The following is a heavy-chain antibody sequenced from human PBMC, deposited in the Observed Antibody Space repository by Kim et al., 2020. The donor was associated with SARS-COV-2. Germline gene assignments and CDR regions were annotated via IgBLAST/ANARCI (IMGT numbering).Heavy chain of an antibody. D-gene: IGHD3-10*02. CDR2: ISGFNGNA. Sequence: ASVKVSCKTSGYTFTSYGITWVRQAPGQGLEWVGWISGFNGNADYGQKFQGRVHMTTDTSTSTAYMELRGLTSEDTAMYFCARSGYVTYYVGAHLDYWGQGTRVTVSS. CDR3: ARSGYVTYYVGAHLDY. CDR1: GYTFTSYG. V-gene: IGHV1-18*01. J-gene: IGHJ4*02.